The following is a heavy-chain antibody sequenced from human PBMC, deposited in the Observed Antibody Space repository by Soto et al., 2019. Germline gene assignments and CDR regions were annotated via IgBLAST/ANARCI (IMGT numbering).Heavy chain of an antibody. V-gene: IGHV3-23*01. J-gene: IGHJ4*02. D-gene: IGHD6-19*01. CDR3: AVPTGIEVTGPDY. CDR1: GFTFSNYA. CDR2: IGGSGVDT. Sequence: EVQLLESGGGLVQPGGSLRLSCGASGFTFSNYAMSWVRQAPGKGLQWVSAIGGSGVDTYYADSVKGRFTISRDNSRDTLYLQMSSLRADDTDVYYCAVPTGIEVTGPDYWGQGTLVTVSS.